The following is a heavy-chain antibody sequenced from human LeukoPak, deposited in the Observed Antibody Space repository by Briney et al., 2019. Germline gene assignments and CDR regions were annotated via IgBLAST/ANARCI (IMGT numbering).Heavy chain of an antibody. Sequence: GGSLKLSCVASGFTFSSYAMHWVRQAPGKGLEWVALISYDGSNKYYADSVKGRFTISRDNSKNTLYLQMNSLRAEDTAVYYCARGGVYSSGSYYLYYFDYWGQGTLVTVSS. CDR1: GFTFSSYA. J-gene: IGHJ4*02. D-gene: IGHD6-19*01. CDR2: ISYDGSNK. CDR3: ARGGVYSSGSYYLYYFDY. V-gene: IGHV3-30-3*01.